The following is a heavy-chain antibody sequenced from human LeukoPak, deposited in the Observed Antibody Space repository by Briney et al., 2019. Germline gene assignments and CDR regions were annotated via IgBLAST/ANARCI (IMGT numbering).Heavy chain of an antibody. J-gene: IGHJ1*01. CDR2: MSYDATNK. Sequence: GRSLSLSCAASGFTFSSYGVHWVRQAPGKGLEWVAIMSYDATNKYYADSVKGRFTISRDNSKNTLYLHMNSLRAEDTAMYYCAGQGAMTTRVDYFLHWGQGTLVTVSS. D-gene: IGHD1-26*01. V-gene: IGHV3-30*03. CDR1: GFTFSSYG. CDR3: AGQGAMTTRVDYFLH.